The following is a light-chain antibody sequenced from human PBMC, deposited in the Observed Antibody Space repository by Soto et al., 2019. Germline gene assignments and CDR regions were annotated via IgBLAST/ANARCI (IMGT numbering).Light chain of an antibody. Sequence: EIVLTQSPATLSVYAGERATLSCRASQSVSSNLAWYQQKPGQAPRLLIYGASTRATGIPARFSGSGFGTDFTLTFSSLEPEDAAVYYCSNWPPITFGQGTRLEIK. J-gene: IGKJ5*01. CDR1: QSVSSN. V-gene: IGKV3-11*01. CDR2: GAS. CDR3: SNWPPIT.